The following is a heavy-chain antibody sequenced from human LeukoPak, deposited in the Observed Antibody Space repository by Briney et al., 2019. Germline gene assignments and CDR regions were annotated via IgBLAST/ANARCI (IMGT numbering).Heavy chain of an antibody. V-gene: IGHV1-18*01. CDR3: ARQDIVVVVAATLYYYYGMDV. J-gene: IGHJ6*02. Sequence: GASVKVSCKASGYTFTSYGISWVRQAPGQGLEWMGWISAYNGNTNYAQKLQGRVTMTTDTSTSTAYMELRSLRSDDTAVYYCARQDIVVVVAATLYYYYGMDVWGQGTTVTVSS. D-gene: IGHD2-15*01. CDR1: GYTFTSYG. CDR2: ISAYNGNT.